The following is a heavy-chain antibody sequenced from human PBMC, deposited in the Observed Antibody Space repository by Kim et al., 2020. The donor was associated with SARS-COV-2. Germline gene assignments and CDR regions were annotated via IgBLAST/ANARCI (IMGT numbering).Heavy chain of an antibody. J-gene: IGHJ6*02. CDR3: ARVGSSRRPNHNYYYYGMDV. V-gene: IGHV3-33*01. CDR1: EFTFSVYG. D-gene: IGHD6-13*01. CDR2: IWSDGSNK. Sequence: GGSLRLSCAASEFTFSVYGMHWVRQAPGKGLEWVAFIWSDGSNKYYAESVKGRFTVSRDNSKNMLSLQMKGLRADDTAVYYCARVGSSRRPNHNYYYYGMDVWGQGNTVTVS.